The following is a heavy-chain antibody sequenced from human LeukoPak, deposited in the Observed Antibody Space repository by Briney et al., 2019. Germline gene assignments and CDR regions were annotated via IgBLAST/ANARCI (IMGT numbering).Heavy chain of an antibody. Sequence: GGTLRLSCRASGFTFSSFGMSWVRQRPGRGLEWVSGISESGGSVYYADSVKGRFTISRDNSKNILYPQMTSLTAEDTALYYCAKNKRYLDWLSLIESWGQGTLVPVSS. CDR1: GFTFSSFG. D-gene: IGHD3-9*01. V-gene: IGHV3-23*01. CDR3: AKNKRYLDWLSLIES. J-gene: IGHJ4*02. CDR2: ISESGGSV.